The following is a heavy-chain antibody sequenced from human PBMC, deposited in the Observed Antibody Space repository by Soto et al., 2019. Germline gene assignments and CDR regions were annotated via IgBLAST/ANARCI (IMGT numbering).Heavy chain of an antibody. CDR1: GGSIRSSSYY. J-gene: IGHJ4*02. CDR3: ARHRTLSGSYALD. D-gene: IGHD1-26*01. CDR2: IYYSGST. V-gene: IGHV4-39*01. Sequence: SETLSLTCTVSGGSIRSSSYYWGWIRQPPGKGLEWIGSIYYSGSTYYNPSLKSRVTISVDTSKNQFSLKLSSVTAADTAVYYCARHRTLSGSYALDWGQGTLVTVAS.